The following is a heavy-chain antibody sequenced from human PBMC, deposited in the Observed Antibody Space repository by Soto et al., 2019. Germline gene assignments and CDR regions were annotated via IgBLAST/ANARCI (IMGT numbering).Heavy chain of an antibody. Sequence: QITLKESGPTLVKPTQPLTLTCTFSGFSLSTSGVCVCWIRQPPGKALEWLALIYWDDDKRYSPSLKSRLTLTKDTSKNQVGLTITNMAHVDTAKYYCAHRRALAVADAFDIWGEGTMVTVAS. CDR1: GFSLSTSGVC. V-gene: IGHV2-5*02. J-gene: IGHJ3*02. CDR3: AHRRALAVADAFDI. CDR2: IYWDDDK. D-gene: IGHD6-19*01.